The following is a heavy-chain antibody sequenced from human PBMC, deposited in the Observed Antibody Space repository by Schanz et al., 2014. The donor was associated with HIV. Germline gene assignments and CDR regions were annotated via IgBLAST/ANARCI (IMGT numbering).Heavy chain of an antibody. CDR1: GFTFSTYA. Sequence: EVQLLESGGGLVQPGGSLRLSCAASGFTFSTYAMNWVRQAPGKGLEWVSGISGSGGSTYYADSVKGRFTISRDNAKNTLFLQINSLTAEDTALYYCTAYNWHRGQYWGQGTLVTVSS. D-gene: IGHD2-21*01. V-gene: IGHV3-23*01. CDR3: TAYNWHRGQY. J-gene: IGHJ4*02. CDR2: ISGSGGST.